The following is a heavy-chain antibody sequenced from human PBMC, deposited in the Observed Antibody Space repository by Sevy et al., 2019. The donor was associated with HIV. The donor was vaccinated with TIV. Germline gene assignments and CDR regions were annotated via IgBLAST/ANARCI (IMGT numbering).Heavy chain of an antibody. J-gene: IGHJ4*02. V-gene: IGHV1-69*13. CDR3: ARGGGNGWYYFDY. CDR1: GGTFSSYG. CDR2: IIPILGTV. D-gene: IGHD6-19*01. Sequence: ASVKVSCKASGGTFSSYGISWVRQAPGQGLEWMGGIIPILGTVNYAQKFQGRVTITADESTKTAYMELSSLRSEDTDEYYCARGGGNGWYYFDYWGQETLVTVSS.